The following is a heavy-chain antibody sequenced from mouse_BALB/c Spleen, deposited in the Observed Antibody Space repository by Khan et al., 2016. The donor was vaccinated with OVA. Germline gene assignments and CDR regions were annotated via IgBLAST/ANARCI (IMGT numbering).Heavy chain of an antibody. J-gene: IGHJ3*01. Sequence: VRLQQSGPELVKPGASVKIPCKASGYPFTDYNMDWVKQSHGKSLEWIGDITPNNGGTIYNQKFKGKATLTVDKSSNTAYMELRSLTSEDTAVYYCARGGFGSPFAYWGQGTLVTVSA. D-gene: IGHD1-1*01. V-gene: IGHV1-18*01. CDR2: ITPNNGGT. CDR1: GYPFTDYN. CDR3: ARGGFGSPFAY.